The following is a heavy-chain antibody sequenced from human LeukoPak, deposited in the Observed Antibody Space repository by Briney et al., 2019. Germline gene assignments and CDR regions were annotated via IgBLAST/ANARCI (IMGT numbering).Heavy chain of an antibody. CDR2: IYYSGST. CDR3: ARNPGYYSDFYYGMDV. V-gene: IGHV4-61*08. CDR1: GGSISSGGYS. Sequence: SETLSLTCAVSGGSISSGGYSWSWIRQPPGKGLEWIGYIYYSGSTNYNPSLKSRVTISIDSSKNQFSLRLSSVTAADTAMYYCARNPGYYSDFYYGMDVWGQGTTVTVSS. J-gene: IGHJ6*02. D-gene: IGHD3-22*01.